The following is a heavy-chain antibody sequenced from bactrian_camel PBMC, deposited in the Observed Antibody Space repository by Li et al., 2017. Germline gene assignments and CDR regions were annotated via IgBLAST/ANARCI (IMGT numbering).Heavy chain of an antibody. CDR1: GYSAVTLC. D-gene: IGHD2*01. V-gene: IGHV3S1*01. CDR3: AALCVARGGSGGCIRFRY. CDR2: INIISGGRT. J-gene: IGHJ6*01. Sequence: QVQLVESGGGSVQAGGSLRLSCRFATGYSAVTLCMAWFRQAPGKQREGVADINIISGGRTYYVDSVKGRFIISRDNAKNTLYLQMNSLKPEDTAMYYCAALCVARGGSGGCIRFRYWGQGTQVTVS.